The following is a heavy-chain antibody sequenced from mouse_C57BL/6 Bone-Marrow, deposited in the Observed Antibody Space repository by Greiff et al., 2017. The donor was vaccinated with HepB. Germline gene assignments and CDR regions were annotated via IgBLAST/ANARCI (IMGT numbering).Heavy chain of an antibody. CDR1: GFSLTSYA. CDR3: ARKTTVVAPDAMDY. J-gene: IGHJ4*01. V-gene: IGHV2-9-1*01. Sequence: QVQLKESGPGLVAPSQSLSITCTVSGFSLTSYAISWVRQPPGKGLEWLGVIWTGGGTNYNSAHKSRMSISKDNSKSQVFLKMNSLQTDDTARYYDARKTTVVAPDAMDYWGQGTSVTVAS. CDR2: IWTGGGT. D-gene: IGHD1-1*01.